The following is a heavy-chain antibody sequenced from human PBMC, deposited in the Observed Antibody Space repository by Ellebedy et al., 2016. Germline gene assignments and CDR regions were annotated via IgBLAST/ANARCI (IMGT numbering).Heavy chain of an antibody. Sequence: GESLKISXVASGLSFGNFFMTWVRQAPGGGLEWVSTISGDGDATVYADSVKGRFTISRDNSRYTLYLQMDSLTAADTAVYYCYYGHYSGSWGQGTLVTVSS. CDR2: ISGDGDAT. D-gene: IGHD4-17*01. V-gene: IGHV3-23*01. CDR3: YYGHYSGS. CDR1: GLSFGNFF. J-gene: IGHJ4*02.